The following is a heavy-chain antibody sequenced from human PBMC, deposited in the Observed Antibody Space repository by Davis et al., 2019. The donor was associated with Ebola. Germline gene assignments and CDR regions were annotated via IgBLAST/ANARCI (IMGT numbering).Heavy chain of an antibody. CDR1: GYTFTSYD. CDR3: ARDRGEWLYYYYYGMDV. Sequence: AASVKVSCKASGYTFTSYDINWVRQANGQGLEWMGWMNPNSGNTGFAQKFQGRVTMTRDTSTSTVYMELSSLRSEDTAVYYCARDRGEWLYYYYYGMDVWGQGTTVTVSS. V-gene: IGHV1-8*01. J-gene: IGHJ6*02. D-gene: IGHD3-3*01. CDR2: MNPNSGNT.